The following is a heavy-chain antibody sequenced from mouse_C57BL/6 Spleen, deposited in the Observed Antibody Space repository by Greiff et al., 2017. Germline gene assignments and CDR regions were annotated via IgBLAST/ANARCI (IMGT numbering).Heavy chain of an antibody. Sequence: QVQLQQSGAELARPGASVKLSCKASGYTFTSYGISWVKQRTGQGLEWIGEIYPRSGNTYYNEKFKGKATLTADKSSSTAYMELRSLTSEDSAVYFCASITTVVAGPVFDYWGQGTTLTVSS. CDR2: IYPRSGNT. D-gene: IGHD1-1*01. V-gene: IGHV1-81*01. CDR1: GYTFTSYG. J-gene: IGHJ2*01. CDR3: ASITTVVAGPVFDY.